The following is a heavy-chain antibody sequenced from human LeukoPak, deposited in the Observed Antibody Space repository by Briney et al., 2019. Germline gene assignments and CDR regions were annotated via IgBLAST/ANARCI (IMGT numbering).Heavy chain of an antibody. CDR1: GGSISSYY. D-gene: IGHD3-22*01. CDR2: IYYTGST. Sequence: PSETLSLTCTVSGGSISSYYWSWIRQPPGKGLEWIGYIYYTGSTNYNPSLKSRVTISVDTSKNQFSLNLSSVTAADTAVYFCARRNYYYDSSGYYYYYMDVWGNGTTVTVSS. CDR3: ARRNYYYDSSGYYYYYMDV. V-gene: IGHV4-59*08. J-gene: IGHJ6*03.